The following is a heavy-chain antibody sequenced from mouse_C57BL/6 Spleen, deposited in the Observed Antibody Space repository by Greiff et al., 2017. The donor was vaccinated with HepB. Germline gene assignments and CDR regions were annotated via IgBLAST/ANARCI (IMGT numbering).Heavy chain of an antibody. CDR1: GYTFTSYG. D-gene: IGHD2-5*01. J-gene: IGHJ2*01. V-gene: IGHV1-81*01. Sequence: QVHVKQSGAELARPGASVKLSCKASGYTFTSYGISWVKQRTGQGLEWIGEIYPRSGNTYYNEKFKGKATLTADKSSSTAYMELRSLTSEDSAVYFCARDWDYSNFFDYWGQGTTLTVSS. CDR3: ARDWDYSNFFDY. CDR2: IYPRSGNT.